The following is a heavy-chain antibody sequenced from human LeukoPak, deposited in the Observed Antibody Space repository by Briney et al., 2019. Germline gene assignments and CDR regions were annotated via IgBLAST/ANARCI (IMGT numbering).Heavy chain of an antibody. V-gene: IGHV1-2*02. CDR3: ARGTHCSGGSCQTYFDY. CDR2: INPNSGGT. D-gene: IGHD2-15*01. CDR1: GYTFTGYY. J-gene: IGHJ4*02. Sequence: GASVKVSCKASGYTFTGYYMHWVRQAPGQGLEWMGWINPNSGGTNYAQKFQGRVTMTRDTSISTAYMELSRLRSDDTAVYYCARGTHCSGGSCQTYFDYWGQGTLVTVSS.